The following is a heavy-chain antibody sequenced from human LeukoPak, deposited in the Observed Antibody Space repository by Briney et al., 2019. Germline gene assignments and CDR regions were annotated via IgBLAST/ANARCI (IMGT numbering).Heavy chain of an antibody. CDR3: ARDLDYGSGTFMDV. D-gene: IGHD3-10*01. J-gene: IGHJ6*02. CDR1: GGSISIYY. V-gene: IGHV4-4*07. CDR2: IYTSGST. Sequence: SETLSLTCTVSGGSISIYYWSWIRQPAGKGLEWIGRIYTSGSTNYNPSLKSRVTMSVDTSENQFSLKLSSVTAADTAVYYCARDLDYGSGTFMDVWGQGTTVTVSS.